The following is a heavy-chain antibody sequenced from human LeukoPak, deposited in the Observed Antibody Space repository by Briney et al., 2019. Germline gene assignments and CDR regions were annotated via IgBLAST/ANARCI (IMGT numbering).Heavy chain of an antibody. CDR1: GGSISSYY. CDR2: IYYSGRT. J-gene: IGHJ5*02. V-gene: IGHV4-59*01. Sequence: SETLSLTCTVSGGSISSYYWSWIRQPPGKGLEWIGYIYYSGRTNYNPSLKSRVTISVDTSKSQFSLKLSSVTAADAAVYYCARDKVQLGFDPWGQGTLVTVSS. CDR3: ARDKVQLGFDP. D-gene: IGHD1-1*01.